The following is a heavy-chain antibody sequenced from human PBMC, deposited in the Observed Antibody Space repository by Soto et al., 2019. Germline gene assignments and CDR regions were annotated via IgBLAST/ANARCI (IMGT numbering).Heavy chain of an antibody. J-gene: IGHJ4*02. V-gene: IGHV4-59*01. Sequence: SETLSLTCTVSGGSISSYYWSWIRQPPGKGLEWIGYIYYSGSTNYNPSLKSRVTISVDTSKNQFSLKMSSVTAADTAVYYCSFYSPSMYQYDSSGYMLAARSFDYWGQGTLVTVSS. CDR3: SFYSPSMYQYDSSGYMLAARSFDY. CDR2: IYYSGST. D-gene: IGHD3-22*01. CDR1: GGSISSYY.